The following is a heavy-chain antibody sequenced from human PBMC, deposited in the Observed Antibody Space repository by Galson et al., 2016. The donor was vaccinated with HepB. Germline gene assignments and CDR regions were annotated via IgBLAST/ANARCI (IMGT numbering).Heavy chain of an antibody. CDR2: ISASGGST. J-gene: IGHJ4*02. D-gene: IGHD3-10*01. CDR3: ADDNFGSGRGTI. CDR1: GFTFSSYA. V-gene: IGHV3-23*01. Sequence: SLRLSCAASGFTFSSYAMSWVRQAPGKGLEWVSAISASGGSTHYTDSVKGRFTISRANSKNTLYLQMNSLRAEDTAVYYCADDNFGSGRGTIWGQGTLVTVSS.